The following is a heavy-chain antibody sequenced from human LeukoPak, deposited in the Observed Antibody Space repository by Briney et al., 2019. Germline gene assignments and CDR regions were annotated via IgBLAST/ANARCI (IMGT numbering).Heavy chain of an antibody. CDR3: ARGGRGSSTSTSCYTNYMDV. CDR2: TYPGDSDT. D-gene: IGHD2-2*01. CDR1: GYSFATHW. V-gene: IGHV5-51*01. Sequence: GESLRLSCKGSGYSFATHWIGWVRQMPGKGLEWMGITYPGDSDTRYSPSFQGQVTISADKSISTAYLQWGSLKASDTATYYCARGGRGSSTSTSCYTNYMDVWGKGTTVTVSS. J-gene: IGHJ6*03.